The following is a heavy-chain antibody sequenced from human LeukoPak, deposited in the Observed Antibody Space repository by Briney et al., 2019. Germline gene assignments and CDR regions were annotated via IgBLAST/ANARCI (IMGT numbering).Heavy chain of an antibody. CDR1: GFTFGGYA. CDR2: ISGNSGSI. CDR3: AKEKGSKNWSDP. Sequence: GRSLRLSCAASGFTFGGYAMHWVRQAPGKGLEWVSGISGNSGSIDYADSVKGRFTISRDNAKNSLYLQKNSLRAEDTALYYCAKEKGSKNWSDPWGQGTLVTVSS. V-gene: IGHV3-9*01. J-gene: IGHJ5*02.